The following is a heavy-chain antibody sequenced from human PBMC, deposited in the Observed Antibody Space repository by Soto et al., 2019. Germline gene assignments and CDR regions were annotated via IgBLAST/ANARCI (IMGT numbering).Heavy chain of an antibody. D-gene: IGHD4-17*01. V-gene: IGHV4-39*01. Sequence: SETLSLTCTVSGGSISSSSYYWGWIRQLPGKGLEWIGSIYYSGSTYYNPSLKSRVTISVDTSKNQFSLKLSSVTAADTAVYYRARHGATGTTARGYYYYYGMDVWGQGTTVTVSS. CDR2: IYYSGST. J-gene: IGHJ6*02. CDR3: ARHGATGTTARGYYYYYGMDV. CDR1: GGSISSSSYY.